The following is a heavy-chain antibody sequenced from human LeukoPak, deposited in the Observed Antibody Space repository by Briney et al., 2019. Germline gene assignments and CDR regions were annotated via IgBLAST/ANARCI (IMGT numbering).Heavy chain of an antibody. CDR1: GGSISSGGYS. CDR2: IYHSGST. J-gene: IGHJ1*01. Sequence: PSETLSLTCSVSGGSISSGGYSWSWIRQPAGKGLEWIGYIYHSGSTYYNPSLKSRVTISVDRSKNQFSLKLSSVTAADTAVYYCARAPFWELRADHWGQGILVTVSS. V-gene: IGHV4-30-2*01. CDR3: ARAPFWELRADH. D-gene: IGHD1-26*01.